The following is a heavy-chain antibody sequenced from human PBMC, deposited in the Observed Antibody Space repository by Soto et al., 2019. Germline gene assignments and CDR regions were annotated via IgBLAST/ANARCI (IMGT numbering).Heavy chain of an antibody. D-gene: IGHD7-27*01. CDR3: ARDSPNNWGKGALDY. J-gene: IGHJ4*02. CDR2: IWYDGSNK. V-gene: IGHV3-33*01. Sequence: GGSLRLSCAASGFTFSSYGIHWVRQAPGKGLEWVAVIWYDGSNKYYADSVKGRFTISRDNSKNTLYLQMNSLRAEDTAVYYCARDSPNNWGKGALDYWGQGTLVTVSS. CDR1: GFTFSSYG.